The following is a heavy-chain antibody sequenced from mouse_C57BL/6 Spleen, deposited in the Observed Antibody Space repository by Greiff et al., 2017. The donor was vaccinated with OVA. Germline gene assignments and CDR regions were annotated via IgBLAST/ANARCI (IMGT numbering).Heavy chain of an antibody. J-gene: IGHJ3*01. D-gene: IGHD2-2*01. V-gene: IGHV1-53*01. CDR1: GYTFTSYW. CDR2: INPSNGGT. CDR3: ARLGIYGYDGFAY. Sequence: QVQLEQPGTELVKPGASVKLSCKASGYTFTSYWMHWVKQRPGQGLEWIGNINPSNGGTNYNEKFKSKATLTVDKSSSTAYMQLSSQTSEDAAVYYCARLGIYGYDGFAYWGQGTLVTVSA.